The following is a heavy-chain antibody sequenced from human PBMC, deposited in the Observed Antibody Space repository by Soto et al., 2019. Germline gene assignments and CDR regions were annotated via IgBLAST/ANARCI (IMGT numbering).Heavy chain of an antibody. CDR1: GGTFSSYA. CDR2: IIPIFGTA. J-gene: IGHJ6*02. CDR3: QLATNDYYYYYGMDV. D-gene: IGHD6-13*01. V-gene: IGHV1-69*01. Sequence: ASVKVSCKASGGTFSSYAISWVRQAPGQGLEWMGGIIPIFGTANYAQKFQGRVTITADESTSTAYMELSSLRSEDTAVYYCQLATNDYYYYYGMDVWGQGTTVTVSS.